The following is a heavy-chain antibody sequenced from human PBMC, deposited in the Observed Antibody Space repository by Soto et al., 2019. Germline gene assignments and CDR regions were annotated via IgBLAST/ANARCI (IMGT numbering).Heavy chain of an antibody. Sequence: SVKVSCKASGFTFTSSAVQWVRQARGQRLEWIGWIVVGSGNTNYAQKFQERVTITRDMSTSTAYMELSSLRSEDTAVYYCAATPNPYDSSGYYCDYWGQGTLGTVSA. J-gene: IGHJ4*02. CDR1: GFTFTSSA. CDR2: IVVGSGNT. V-gene: IGHV1-58*01. D-gene: IGHD3-22*01. CDR3: AATPNPYDSSGYYCDY.